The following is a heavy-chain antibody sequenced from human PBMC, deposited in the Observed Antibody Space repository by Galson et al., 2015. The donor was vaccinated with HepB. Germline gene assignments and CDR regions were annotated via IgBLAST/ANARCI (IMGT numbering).Heavy chain of an antibody. V-gene: IGHV3-11*06. J-gene: IGHJ4*02. CDR2: ISSSSSYT. CDR3: ARDSSMGGRDDLDY. D-gene: IGHD3-16*01. CDR1: GFTFSNYG. Sequence: SLRLSCAASGFTFSNYGMYWIRQAPGKGLEWVSYISSSSSYTNYADSVKGRFTISRDNAKNSLYLQMNSLRAEDTAVYYCARDSSMGGRDDLDYWGQGTLVTVSS.